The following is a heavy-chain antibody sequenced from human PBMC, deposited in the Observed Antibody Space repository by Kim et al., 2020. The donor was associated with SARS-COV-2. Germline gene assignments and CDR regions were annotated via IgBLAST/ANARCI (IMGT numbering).Heavy chain of an antibody. CDR3: AREPISGWPAEIDY. CDR1: GFTFSSYW. D-gene: IGHD6-19*01. J-gene: IGHJ4*02. Sequence: GGSLRLSCAASGFTFSSYWMHWVRQAPGRGLVWVSRINSDGSSTSYADSVKGRFTIPRDNAKNTLYMQMNSLRAEDTAVYYCAREPISGWPAEIDYWGQGILVTVSS. V-gene: IGHV3-74*01. CDR2: INSDGSST.